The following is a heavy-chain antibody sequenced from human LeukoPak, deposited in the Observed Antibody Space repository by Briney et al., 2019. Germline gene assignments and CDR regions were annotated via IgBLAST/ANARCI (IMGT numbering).Heavy chain of an antibody. D-gene: IGHD6-6*01. J-gene: IGHJ5*02. CDR3: ARETYSSSTPRKNWFDP. CDR2: IIPILGIA. CDR1: GGTFSSYA. V-gene: IGHV1-69*04. Sequence: SVKVSCKASGGTFSSYAISWVRQAPGQGPEWMGRIIPILGIANYAQKFQGRVTITADKSTSTAYMELSSLRSEDTAVYYCARETYSSSTPRKNWFDPWGQGTLVTVSS.